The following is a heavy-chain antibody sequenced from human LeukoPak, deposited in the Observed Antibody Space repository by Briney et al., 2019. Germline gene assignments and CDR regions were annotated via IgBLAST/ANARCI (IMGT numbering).Heavy chain of an antibody. CDR3: ARVWSTSWYGSDY. D-gene: IGHD2-2*01. CDR2: MRYDGSYQ. V-gene: IGHV3-30*02. Sequence: GGSLRLSCAASGFTFSSYGIHWVRQAPGKGLEWVAFMRYDGSYQFYADSVKGRFAISRDNSESTWYLQMNSLRGEDTAVYYCARVWSTSWYGSDYWGQGTLVSVSS. J-gene: IGHJ4*02. CDR1: GFTFSSYG.